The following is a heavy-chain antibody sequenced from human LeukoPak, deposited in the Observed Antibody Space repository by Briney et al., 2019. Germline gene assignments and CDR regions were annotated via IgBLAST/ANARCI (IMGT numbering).Heavy chain of an antibody. V-gene: IGHV4-59*01. Sequence: PSETLSLTCTVSGGSISSYYWSWIRQPPGKGLEWIGYIYNSGSTNYNPSLKSRVTISMDTSKNQFSLKLSSVTAADTAVYYCARGKEAGATRYFDLWGRGTLVTVSS. CDR1: GGSISSYY. CDR2: IYNSGST. D-gene: IGHD1-26*01. J-gene: IGHJ2*01. CDR3: ARGKEAGATRYFDL.